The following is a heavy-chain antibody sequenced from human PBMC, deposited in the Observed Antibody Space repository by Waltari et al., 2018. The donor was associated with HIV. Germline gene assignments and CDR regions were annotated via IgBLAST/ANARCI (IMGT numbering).Heavy chain of an antibody. Sequence: QLQLVESGGGLVQPGGALRLSCVGSGFNFNIHGVNWVRQAPGKGLEWVGFIRYDGSTTYYGNSVKGRFTISRDNSKNTLYLQMSSLRTEDTAVYYCAKGPPGGFYGSGSWDWGQGTLVIVSS. CDR2: IRYDGSTT. V-gene: IGHV3-30*02. D-gene: IGHD3-10*01. J-gene: IGHJ4*02. CDR3: AKGPPGGFYGSGSWD. CDR1: GFNFNIHG.